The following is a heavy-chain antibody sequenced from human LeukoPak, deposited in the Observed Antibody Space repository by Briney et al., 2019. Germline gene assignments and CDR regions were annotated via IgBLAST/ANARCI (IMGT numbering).Heavy chain of an antibody. V-gene: IGHV1-2*06. CDR1: GYTFAANF. Sequence: ASVKVSCKASGYTFAANFIHWVRQAPGQGLEWMGRINPNGGDTNYAQKFQGRVTMTGDTSISTAYMELSSLRSDDTAMYYCARVGFTSSWSNFDYWGQGTLVTVSS. J-gene: IGHJ4*02. D-gene: IGHD6-13*01. CDR3: ARVGFTSSWSNFDY. CDR2: INPNGGDT.